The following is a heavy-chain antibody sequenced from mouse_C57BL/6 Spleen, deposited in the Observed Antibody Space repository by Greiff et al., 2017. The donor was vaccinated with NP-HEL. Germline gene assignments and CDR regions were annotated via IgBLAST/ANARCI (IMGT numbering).Heavy chain of an antibody. V-gene: IGHV1-85*01. CDR3: ARHDYYGSSQYWYFDV. Sequence: VQLQQSGPELVKPGASVKLSCKASGYTFTSYDINWVKQRPGQGLEWIGWIYPRDGSTKYNEKFKGKATLTVDTSSSTAYMELHSLTSEDSAVYFCARHDYYGSSQYWYFDVWGTGTTVTVSS. CDR1: GYTFTSYD. J-gene: IGHJ1*03. CDR2: IYPRDGST. D-gene: IGHD1-1*01.